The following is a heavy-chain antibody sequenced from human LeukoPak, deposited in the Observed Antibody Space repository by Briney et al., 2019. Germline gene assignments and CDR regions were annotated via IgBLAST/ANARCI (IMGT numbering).Heavy chain of an antibody. Sequence: GGSLRLSCAASGFTFDDYAMHWVRQAPGKGLEWVSGISWNSGSIGYADSVKGRFTISRDNAKNSLYLQMNSLRAEDTALYYCAKDRGGSGWDPTFDYWGQGTLVTVSS. D-gene: IGHD6-19*01. CDR1: GFTFDDYA. CDR3: AKDRGGSGWDPTFDY. J-gene: IGHJ4*02. V-gene: IGHV3-9*01. CDR2: ISWNSGSI.